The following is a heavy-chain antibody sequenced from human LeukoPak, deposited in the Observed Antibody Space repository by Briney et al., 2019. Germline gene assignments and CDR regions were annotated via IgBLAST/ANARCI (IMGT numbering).Heavy chain of an antibody. Sequence: ASVKVSCKVSGYTLTGLSMHWVRQAPGKGLEWMGGFDPEDGETIYAQKFQGRVTMTEDTSTDTAYMELSSLRSEDTAVYYCAKPNSPTYYYGSGSPHFDYWGQGTLVTVSS. CDR1: GYTLTGLS. CDR2: FDPEDGET. D-gene: IGHD3-10*01. CDR3: AKPNSPTYYYGSGSPHFDY. J-gene: IGHJ4*02. V-gene: IGHV1-24*01.